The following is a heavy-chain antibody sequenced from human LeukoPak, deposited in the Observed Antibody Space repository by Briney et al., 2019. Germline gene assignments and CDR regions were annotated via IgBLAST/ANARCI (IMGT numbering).Heavy chain of an antibody. J-gene: IGHJ4*02. Sequence: SGTLSLTCAVYGGSFSGYYWSWIRQPPGKGLEWIGEINHSGSTNYNPSLKSRVTISVDTSKNQFSLKLSSVTAADTAVYYCARAGNYYDSSGYSDWGQGTLVTVSS. CDR2: INHSGST. D-gene: IGHD3-22*01. CDR1: GGSFSGYY. V-gene: IGHV4-34*01. CDR3: ARAGNYYDSSGYSD.